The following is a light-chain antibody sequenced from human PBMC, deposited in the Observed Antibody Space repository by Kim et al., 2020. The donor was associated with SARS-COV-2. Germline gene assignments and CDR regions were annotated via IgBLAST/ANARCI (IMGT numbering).Light chain of an antibody. CDR2: DTT. CDR3: LLSYSGVWV. J-gene: IGLJ3*02. Sequence: QAMVTQEPSLTVSPGETVTLTCSSSTGPVTSSHFPYWFQQRPGQAPRTLISDTTNTHSWTPARFSGSLLGDKAALTLSGAQPEDEADYYCLLSYSGVWVFGGGTQLTVL. CDR1: TGPVTSSHF. V-gene: IGLV7-46*01.